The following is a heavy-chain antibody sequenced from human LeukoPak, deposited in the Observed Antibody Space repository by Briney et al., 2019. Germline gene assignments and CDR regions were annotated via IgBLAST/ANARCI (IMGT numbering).Heavy chain of an antibody. CDR1: GFTFSSYG. CDR2: IRYDGSNK. CDR3: AKGSGYSYGSDY. Sequence: GGSLRLFCAASGFTFSSYGMHWVRQAPGKGLEWVAFIRYDGSNKYYADSVKGRFTISRDNSKNTLYLQMNSLRAEDTAVYYCAKGSGYSYGSDYWGQGTLVTVSS. V-gene: IGHV3-30*02. D-gene: IGHD5-18*01. J-gene: IGHJ4*02.